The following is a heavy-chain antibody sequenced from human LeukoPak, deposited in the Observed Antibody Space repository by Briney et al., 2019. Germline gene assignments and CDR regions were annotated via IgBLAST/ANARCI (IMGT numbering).Heavy chain of an antibody. D-gene: IGHD3-22*01. CDR1: GFTFDDYA. J-gene: IGHJ6*03. CDR3: AKDRSPYYYDSSGYYSHMDV. Sequence: GRSLRLSCAASGFTFDDYAMHWVRQAPGKGLEWVSGIIWNSGSIGYADSVKGRFTISRDNAKNSLYLQMNSLRAEDMALYYCAKDRSPYYYDSSGYYSHMDVWGKGTTVTVSS. V-gene: IGHV3-9*03. CDR2: IIWNSGSI.